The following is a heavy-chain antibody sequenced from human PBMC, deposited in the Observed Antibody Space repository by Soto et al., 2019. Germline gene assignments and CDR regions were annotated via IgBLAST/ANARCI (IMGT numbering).Heavy chain of an antibody. V-gene: IGHV3-15*01. J-gene: IGHJ6*03. Sequence: EVQLVESGGGLVKPGGSLRLSCAASGFTFSNAWMSWVRQAPGKGLEWVGRIKSKTDGGTTDYAAPVKGRFTISRDDSKNTLYLQMNSLKTEDTAVYYCTTDWSVDYYYYYMDVWGKGTTVTVSS. CDR3: TTDWSVDYYYYYMDV. CDR2: IKSKTDGGTT. CDR1: GFTFSNAW.